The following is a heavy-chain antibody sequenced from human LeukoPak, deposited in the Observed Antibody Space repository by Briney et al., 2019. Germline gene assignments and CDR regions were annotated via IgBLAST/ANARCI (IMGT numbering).Heavy chain of an antibody. CDR2: LSDGGGYT. Sequence: GGSLRLSCAASRFTFSTYPMIWVRQAPGKGLEWVSGLSDGGGYTYYADSGKGRFTISRDNAKNTLYLQMNSLRAEDTAIYYCATAYSTTWSFSDFWGQGTLVTVSS. CDR1: RFTFSTYP. CDR3: ATAYSTTWSFSDF. J-gene: IGHJ4*02. D-gene: IGHD6-13*01. V-gene: IGHV3-23*01.